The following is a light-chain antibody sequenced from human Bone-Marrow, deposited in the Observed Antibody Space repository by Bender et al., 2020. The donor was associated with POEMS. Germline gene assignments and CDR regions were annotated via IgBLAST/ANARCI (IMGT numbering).Light chain of an antibody. V-gene: IGLV1-47*01. Sequence: QSVLTQPPSASGTPGQRVTVSCSGSSSNIGSNYIYWYKQLPGTAPKVLIYRNNQRPSGIPERFSGSSSGTTVTLTISGAKAEDEADYYCYSTADNNWVFGGGTKLTVL. CDR1: SSNIGSNY. CDR2: RNN. CDR3: YSTADNNWV. J-gene: IGLJ3*02.